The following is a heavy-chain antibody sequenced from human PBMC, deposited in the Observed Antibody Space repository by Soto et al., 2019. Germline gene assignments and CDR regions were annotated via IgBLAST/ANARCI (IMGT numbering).Heavy chain of an antibody. J-gene: IGHJ1*01. CDR3: AREENCSDGVCYSEYFQR. V-gene: IGHV1-46*01. CDR2: VNPSGGST. D-gene: IGHD2-15*01. Sequence: ASVKVSCKASGYIFTAYSMHWVRQAPGQGLEWMGVVNPSGGSTNYAQKFQGRITMTRDTSTSTVFMDLSSLTSEDTAVYYCAREENCSDGVCYSEYFQRWGQGTLVTVSS. CDR1: GYIFTAYS.